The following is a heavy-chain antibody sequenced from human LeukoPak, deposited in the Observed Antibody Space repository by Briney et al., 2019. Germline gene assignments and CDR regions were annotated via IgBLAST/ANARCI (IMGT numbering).Heavy chain of an antibody. Sequence: GGSLRLSCAASGFTFSSHAMTWVRQAPGKGLGWGSSITGSGGSTFYAASVKGRFTISRDNSKNTLYLQMNSLRAEDTAVYYCAKLGISDGIGYWGQGTLVTVSS. J-gene: IGHJ4*02. CDR2: ITGSGGST. CDR3: AKLGISDGIGY. V-gene: IGHV3-23*01. D-gene: IGHD1-14*01. CDR1: GFTFSSHA.